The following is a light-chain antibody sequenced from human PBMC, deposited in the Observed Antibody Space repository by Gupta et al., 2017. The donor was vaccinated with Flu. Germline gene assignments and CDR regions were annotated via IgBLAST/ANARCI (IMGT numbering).Light chain of an antibody. CDR1: QSVGSW. CDR3: HQYNSYSPYS. V-gene: IGKV1-5*03. Sequence: DIQMTQSPSTLSASIGDRVSITCRVSQSVGSWLAWYQQRPGKALKLLIYKASSLKSGVPSRFSGSGAGTEFTLTISSLQPDDFATYYCHQYNSYSPYSFGQGTKLEMK. J-gene: IGKJ2*03. CDR2: KAS.